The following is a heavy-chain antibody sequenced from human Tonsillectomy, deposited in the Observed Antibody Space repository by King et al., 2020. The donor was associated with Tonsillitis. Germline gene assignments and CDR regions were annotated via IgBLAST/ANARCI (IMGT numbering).Heavy chain of an antibody. CDR2: INSDGNNT. D-gene: IGHD6-13*01. V-gene: IGHV3-74*01. CDR1: GFTFSSYW. Sequence: VQLVESGGGLVQPGGSLRLSCAASGFTFSSYWMHWVRQAPGKGLVWVSRINSDGNNTSYADSVKGRFTISRDNAKNTLYLQMNSLRAEDTAVYYCASNIAAAGTFCDYWGQGTLVTVSS. J-gene: IGHJ4*02. CDR3: ASNIAAAGTFCDY.